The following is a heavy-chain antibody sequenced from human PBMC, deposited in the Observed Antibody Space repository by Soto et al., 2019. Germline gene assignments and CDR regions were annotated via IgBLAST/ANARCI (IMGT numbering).Heavy chain of an antibody. CDR1: GGSIRSYY. V-gene: IGHV4-59*08. D-gene: IGHD1-26*01. CDR2: IYYSGST. J-gene: IGHJ4*02. Sequence: QVQLQESGPGLVKPSETLSLTCTVSGGSIRSYYWSWIRQPPGKGLEWIGYIYYSGSTNYNPSLKSRVTISVDTSKNQFSLKLSSVTAADTAVYYCASRYGSAFDYWGQGTLVTVSS. CDR3: ASRYGSAFDY.